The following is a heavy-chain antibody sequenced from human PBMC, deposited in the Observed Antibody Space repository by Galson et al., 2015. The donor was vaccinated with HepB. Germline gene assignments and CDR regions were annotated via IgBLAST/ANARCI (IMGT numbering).Heavy chain of an antibody. J-gene: IGHJ6*03. CDR1: GYTFTSYG. D-gene: IGHD3-3*01. CDR3: ARLRDYDFWSGPRGGYMDV. Sequence: SVKVSCKASGYTFTSYGISWVRQAPGQGLEWMGWISAYNGNTNYAQKLQGRVTMTTDTSTSTAYMELRSLRSDDTAVYYCARLRDYDFWSGPRGGYMDVWGKGTTVTVSS. V-gene: IGHV1-18*01. CDR2: ISAYNGNT.